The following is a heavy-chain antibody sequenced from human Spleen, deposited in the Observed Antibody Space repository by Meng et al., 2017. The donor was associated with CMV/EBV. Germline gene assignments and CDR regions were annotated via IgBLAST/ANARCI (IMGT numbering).Heavy chain of an antibody. V-gene: IGHV1-46*01. Sequence: ASVKVSCKASGYTFTSYYMHWVRQAPGQGLEWMGIINPSGGSTSYAQKFQGRVTMTRDTSTSTVYMELSSLRSEDTAVYYCVKGARGDTITDYVDYWGQGTLVTVSS. CDR3: VKGARGDTITDYVDY. CDR1: GYTFTSYY. CDR2: INPSGGST. D-gene: IGHD5-12*01. J-gene: IGHJ4*02.